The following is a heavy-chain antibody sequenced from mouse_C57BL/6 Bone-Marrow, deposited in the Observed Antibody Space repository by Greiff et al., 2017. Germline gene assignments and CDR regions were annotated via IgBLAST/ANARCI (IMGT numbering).Heavy chain of an antibody. CDR1: GYTFTSYG. CDR3: ARQLRLRGAY. Sequence: VHLVESGAELARPGASVKLSCKASGYTFTSYGISWVKQRTGQGLEWIGEIYPRSGNTYYNEKFKGKATLTADKSSSTAYMELRSLTSEDSAVYFCARQLRLRGAYWGQGTLVTVSA. D-gene: IGHD3-2*02. V-gene: IGHV1-81*01. J-gene: IGHJ3*01. CDR2: IYPRSGNT.